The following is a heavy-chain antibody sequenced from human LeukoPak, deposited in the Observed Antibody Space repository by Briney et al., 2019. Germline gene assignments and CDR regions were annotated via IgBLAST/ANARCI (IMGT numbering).Heavy chain of an antibody. J-gene: IGHJ4*02. CDR1: GYTFTSYG. CDR2: ISAYNGNT. V-gene: IGHV1-18*01. CDR3: ARDWGYYDSSGYSLFDY. D-gene: IGHD3-22*01. Sequence: GASMKVSCKASGYTFTSYGSSWVRQAPGQGLEWMGWISAYNGNTNYAQKLQGRVTMTTDTSTSTAYMELRSLRSDDTAVYYCARDWGYYDSSGYSLFDYWGQGTLVTVSS.